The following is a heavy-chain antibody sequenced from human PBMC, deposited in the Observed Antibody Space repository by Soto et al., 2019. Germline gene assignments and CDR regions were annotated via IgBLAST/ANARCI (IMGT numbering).Heavy chain of an antibody. CDR1: GFTFSSYG. Sequence: QVQLVESGGGVVQPGRSLRLSCAASGFTFSSYGMHWVRQAPGKGLEWVAVISYDGSNEYYADSVKGRFTISRDNSKNTLYLQMNSLRAEDTAVYYCANEGEPGGYWGQGTLVTVSS. CDR2: ISYDGSNE. D-gene: IGHD3-16*01. V-gene: IGHV3-30*18. J-gene: IGHJ4*02. CDR3: ANEGEPGGY.